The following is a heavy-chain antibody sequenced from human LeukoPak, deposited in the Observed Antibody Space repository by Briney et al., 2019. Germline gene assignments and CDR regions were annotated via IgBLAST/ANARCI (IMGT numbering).Heavy chain of an antibody. J-gene: IGHJ4*02. Sequence: PGGSLRLSCAASGFTFSIYGMHWVRQAPGKGLEWVAVIWYDGSNKYYADSVKGRFTISRDNSKNTLYLQMNSLRAEDTAVYYCAKNLQVRYYYDSSGYRFDYWGQGTLVTVSS. V-gene: IGHV3-33*06. CDR1: GFTFSIYG. CDR3: AKNLQVRYYYDSSGYRFDY. D-gene: IGHD3-22*01. CDR2: IWYDGSNK.